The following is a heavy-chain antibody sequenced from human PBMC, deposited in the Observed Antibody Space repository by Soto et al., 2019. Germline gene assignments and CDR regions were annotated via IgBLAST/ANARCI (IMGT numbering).Heavy chain of an antibody. D-gene: IGHD4-17*01. J-gene: IGHJ6*03. CDR1: GFTFSSYA. CDR3: AKATVTKWDYFYYMDV. Sequence: EVQLLESGGGLVQPGGSLRLSCAASGFTFSSYAMSWVRQAPGKGLELVSAISGSGGSTYYADSVKGRFTISRDNSKNTLYLQMNSLRAEDKAVYYCAKATVTKWDYFYYMDVWGKGTTVTVSS. V-gene: IGHV3-23*01. CDR2: ISGSGGST.